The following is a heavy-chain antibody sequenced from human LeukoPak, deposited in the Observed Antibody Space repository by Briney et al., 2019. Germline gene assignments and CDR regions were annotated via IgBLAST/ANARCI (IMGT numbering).Heavy chain of an antibody. CDR3: AKGGYSSSWYGDY. V-gene: IGHV3-23*01. J-gene: IGHJ4*02. Sequence: HPGGSLRLSCAGSGFTFSSYAMSWVRQAPGKGLEWVSAISDTGATTYDADSVKGRFTISRDNSRSTLYLQMNSLRAEDTALYYCAKGGYSSSWYGDYWGQGTLVTVSS. D-gene: IGHD6-13*01. CDR1: GFTFSSYA. CDR2: ISDTGATT.